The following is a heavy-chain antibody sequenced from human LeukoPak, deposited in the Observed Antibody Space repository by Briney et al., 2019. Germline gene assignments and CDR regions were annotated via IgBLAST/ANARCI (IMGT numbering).Heavy chain of an antibody. D-gene: IGHD6-6*01. CDR2: ITSTYAT. Sequence: PGGSLRLSCTASGFTFSASPMHWVRQASGKGLEWAGRITSTYATAYAASVKGRFTISRDDSQSTTYLQMNSLETEDTAVYYCTHSSSSHYYYYMDVWGKGTTVTVSS. CDR1: GFTFSASP. V-gene: IGHV3-73*01. J-gene: IGHJ6*03. CDR3: THSSSSHYYYYMDV.